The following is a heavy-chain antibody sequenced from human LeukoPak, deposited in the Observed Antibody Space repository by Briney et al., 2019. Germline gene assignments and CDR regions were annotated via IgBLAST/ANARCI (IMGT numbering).Heavy chain of an antibody. CDR2: ISYDGSNK. Sequence: GGSLRLSCAASGFTFSSYGMPWVRQAPGKGLEWVAVISYDGSNKYYADSVKGRFTISRDNSKNTLYLQMNSLRAEDTAVYYCAKDGSGVRGATDYWGQGTLVTVSS. J-gene: IGHJ4*02. CDR1: GFTFSSYG. D-gene: IGHD3-10*01. CDR3: AKDGSGVRGATDY. V-gene: IGHV3-30*18.